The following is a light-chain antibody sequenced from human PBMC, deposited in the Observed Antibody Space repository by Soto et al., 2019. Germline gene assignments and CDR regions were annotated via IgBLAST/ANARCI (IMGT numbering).Light chain of an antibody. V-gene: IGKV3-20*01. Sequence: EIVLTQSPGTLSLSPGERATLSCRASQSVSSNYLAWYQQKPGQAPTLLIYGASNRATGIPARFSGSGSGTDFTLSVRRLEPEDFAVYYCQQYCSSPLTCGQGPKVEIK. CDR1: QSVSSNY. J-gene: IGKJ1*01. CDR3: QQYCSSPLT. CDR2: GAS.